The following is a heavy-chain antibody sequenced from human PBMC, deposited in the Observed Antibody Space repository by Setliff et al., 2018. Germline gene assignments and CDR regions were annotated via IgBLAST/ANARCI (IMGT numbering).Heavy chain of an antibody. Sequence: GESLRLSCAASGFTFSSYAMSWVRQAPGKGLEWVSAISGSGGSTYYADSVKGRFTISRDNSKNTLYLQMNSLRAEDTAVYYCAKDSGYSGYGYFDYWGQGTLVTVSS. D-gene: IGHD5-12*01. V-gene: IGHV3-23*01. CDR3: AKDSGYSGYGYFDY. J-gene: IGHJ4*02. CDR1: GFTFSSYA. CDR2: ISGSGGST.